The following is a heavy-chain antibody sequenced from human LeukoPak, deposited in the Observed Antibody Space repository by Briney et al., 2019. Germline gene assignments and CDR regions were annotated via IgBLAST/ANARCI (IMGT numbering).Heavy chain of an antibody. CDR1: GFTFSSYA. J-gene: IGHJ4*02. CDR2: ISYDGSNK. V-gene: IGHV3-30-3*01. Sequence: GGSLRLSCAASGFTFSSYAMHWVRQAPGKGLEWVAVISYDGSNKYYADSVKGRFTISRDNSKNTLYLQMNSLRAEDTAVYYCARVGYSSSSYFDYWGQGTLVTVSS. D-gene: IGHD6-6*01. CDR3: ARVGYSSSSYFDY.